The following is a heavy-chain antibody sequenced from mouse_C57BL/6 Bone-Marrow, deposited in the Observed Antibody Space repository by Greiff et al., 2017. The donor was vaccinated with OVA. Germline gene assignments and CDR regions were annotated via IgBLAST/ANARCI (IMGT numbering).Heavy chain of an antibody. CDR1: GYTFTSYN. D-gene: IGHD1-1*01. CDR2: IYPGNGDT. CDR3: ARGYYGSSYRYFDV. V-gene: IGHV1-12*01. Sequence: QVQLKQSGAELVRPGASVKMSCKASGYTFTSYNMHWVKQTPRQGLEWIGAIYPGNGDTSYNQKFKGKATLTVDKSSSTAYMQLSSLTSEDSAVYFCARGYYGSSYRYFDVWGTGTTVTVSS. J-gene: IGHJ1*03.